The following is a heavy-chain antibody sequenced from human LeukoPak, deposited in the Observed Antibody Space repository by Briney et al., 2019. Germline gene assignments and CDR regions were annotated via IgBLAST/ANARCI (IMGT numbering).Heavy chain of an antibody. J-gene: IGHJ6*03. D-gene: IGHD6-19*01. V-gene: IGHV1-2*02. Sequence: ASVKVSCKASGYTFTGYYMHWVRQAPGQGLEWMGWINPYSGGTNYAQKFQGRVTMTRDTSISTAYMELSRLRSDDTAVYYCAGRAYSSGWPYYYYYMDAWGTGTTVTVSS. CDR2: INPYSGGT. CDR1: GYTFTGYY. CDR3: AGRAYSSGWPYYYYYMDA.